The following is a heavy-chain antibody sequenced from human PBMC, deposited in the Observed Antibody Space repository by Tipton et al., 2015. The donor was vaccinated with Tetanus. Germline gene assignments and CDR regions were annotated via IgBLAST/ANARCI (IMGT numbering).Heavy chain of an antibody. CDR1: GFTLSDNY. V-gene: IGHV3-33*08. J-gene: IGHJ4*02. CDR2: ILFDGSHK. Sequence: SLRLSCAASGFTLSDNYMTWIRQAPGKGLEWVAVILFDGSHKDYADSVKGRFTISRDNSRNTLYLQMNSLRAEDTAVYYCARDFRFSWDYWGQGILVTVSS. CDR3: ARDFRFSWDY.